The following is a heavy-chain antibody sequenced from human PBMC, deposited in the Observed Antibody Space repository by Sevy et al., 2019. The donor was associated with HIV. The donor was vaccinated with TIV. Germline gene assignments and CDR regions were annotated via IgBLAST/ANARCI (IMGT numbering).Heavy chain of an antibody. V-gene: IGHV3-7*01. CDR1: GFTFSNYW. CDR3: ARDEYGSLDY. J-gene: IGHJ4*02. D-gene: IGHD6-13*01. CDR2: IKQGGDTK. Sequence: GSLRLSCAASGFTFSNYWMAWVRQVPGKGLEWVANIKQGGDTKHYVDSVKGRFTISRDNAKNLVFLQMNTLTAEDMAVYYCARDEYGSLDYWGQGILVTVSS.